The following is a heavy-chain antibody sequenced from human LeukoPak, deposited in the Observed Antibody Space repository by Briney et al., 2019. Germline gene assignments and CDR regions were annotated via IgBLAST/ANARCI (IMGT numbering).Heavy chain of an antibody. V-gene: IGHV3-30*02. CDR2: IRYDGSDQ. CDR1: GSIFSRYG. J-gene: IGHJ4*02. Sequence: PGGSLRLSCAAPGSIFSRYGIHWVRQSPGKGLEWVAFIRYDGSDQYYADSVKGRFTISRDNSKITLYLQMNSLRPEDTAVYYCAKVASGSYYNWPFDYWGQGTLVTVSS. D-gene: IGHD1-26*01. CDR3: AKVASGSYYNWPFDY.